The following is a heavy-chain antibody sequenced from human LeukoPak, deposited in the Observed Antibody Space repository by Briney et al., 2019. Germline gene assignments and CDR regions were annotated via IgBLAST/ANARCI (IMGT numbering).Heavy chain of an antibody. CDR2: VSYDGTNI. CDR1: GFTFSDHV. Sequence: GGSLILSCAASGFTFSDHVMHWVRQAPGKGLEWLAVVSYDGTNIYYADSVKGRFTISRDNSNNTLYLQMNSLRIEDTAVYYCARERAVIVVGFDLWGQGTLVTVSS. D-gene: IGHD3-22*01. CDR3: ARERAVIVVGFDL. V-gene: IGHV3-30*01. J-gene: IGHJ4*02.